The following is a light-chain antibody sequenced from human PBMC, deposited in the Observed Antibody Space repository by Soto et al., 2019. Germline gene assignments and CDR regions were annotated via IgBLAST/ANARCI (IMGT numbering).Light chain of an antibody. V-gene: IGLV1-44*01. Sequence: QSVLTQPPSASGTLGQRVTISCSGSSSNIGSNTVNWYQQLPGTAPKLLIYSNNQRPSGVPDRFSGSKSGTSASLAISGLQSEDEADYYCAAWDDSLNGDYVFGTGTKVTVL. J-gene: IGLJ1*01. CDR3: AAWDDSLNGDYV. CDR1: SSNIGSNT. CDR2: SNN.